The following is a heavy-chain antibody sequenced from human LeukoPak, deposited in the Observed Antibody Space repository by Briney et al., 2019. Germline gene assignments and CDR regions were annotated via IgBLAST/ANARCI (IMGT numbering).Heavy chain of an antibody. CDR1: GFTFSSYG. CDR3: ARNRGDYVWGSYRYYFDY. Sequence: GGSLRLSCAASGFTFSSYGMHWVRQAPGKGLEWVAFIRYDGSNKYYADSVKGRFTISRDNSKNTLYLQMNSLRAEDTAVYYCARNRGDYVWGSYRYYFDYWGQGTLVTVSS. V-gene: IGHV3-30*02. CDR2: IRYDGSNK. J-gene: IGHJ4*02. D-gene: IGHD3-16*02.